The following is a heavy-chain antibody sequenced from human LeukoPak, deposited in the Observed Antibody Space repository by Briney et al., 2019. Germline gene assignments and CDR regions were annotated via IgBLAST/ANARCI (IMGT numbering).Heavy chain of an antibody. CDR1: GGTFSSYT. V-gene: IGHV1-69*02. Sequence: GASVKVSCKASGGTFSSYTISWVRQAPGQGLEWMGRIIPILGIANYAQKFQGRVTITADKSTSTAYMELRSLRSDDTAVYYCARVPFWSGYQSFDYWGQGTLVTVSS. J-gene: IGHJ4*02. CDR2: IIPILGIA. D-gene: IGHD3-3*01. CDR3: ARVPFWSGYQSFDY.